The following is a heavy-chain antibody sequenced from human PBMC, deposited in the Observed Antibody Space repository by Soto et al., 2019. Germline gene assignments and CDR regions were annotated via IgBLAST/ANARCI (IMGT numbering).Heavy chain of an antibody. CDR1: GGSISSYY. V-gene: IGHV4-59*01. CDR2: IYYSGST. J-gene: IGHJ5*02. Sequence: SETLSLTCTVSGGSISSYYWSWIRQPPGKGLGWIGYIYYSGSTTYNPSLKSRVTISVDTSKNQFSLKLSSVTAADTSVYYCARERDSTGYDPGGQGTLVNVSS. D-gene: IGHD6-13*01. CDR3: ARERDSTGYDP.